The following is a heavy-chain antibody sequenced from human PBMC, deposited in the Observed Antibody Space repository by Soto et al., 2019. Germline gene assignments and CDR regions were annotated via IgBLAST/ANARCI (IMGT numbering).Heavy chain of an antibody. CDR1: GYTFTSYG. Sequence: ASVKVSCKASGYTFTSYGISWVRQAPGRGLEWMGWISAYNGNTNYAQKLQGRVTMTTDTSTSTAYMELRSLRSDDTAVYYCARVLMRKYCSGGSCYKNWLDPWGQGALVTVSS. CDR3: ARVLMRKYCSGGSCYKNWLDP. V-gene: IGHV1-18*04. CDR2: ISAYNGNT. D-gene: IGHD2-15*01. J-gene: IGHJ5*02.